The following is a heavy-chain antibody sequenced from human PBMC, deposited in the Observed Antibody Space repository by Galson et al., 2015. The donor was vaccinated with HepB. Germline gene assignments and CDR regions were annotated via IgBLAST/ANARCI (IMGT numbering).Heavy chain of an antibody. J-gene: IGHJ4*02. Sequence: SLRLSCAASGFTFDDYAMHWVRQAPGKGLEWVSGTSWNSASKGYADSVKGRFTISRDNVKNSLHLQMNSLRAEDTAVYYCGRDFHWGQGTPVTVSS. CDR1: GFTFDDYA. CDR2: TSWNSASK. V-gene: IGHV3-9*01. CDR3: GRDFH.